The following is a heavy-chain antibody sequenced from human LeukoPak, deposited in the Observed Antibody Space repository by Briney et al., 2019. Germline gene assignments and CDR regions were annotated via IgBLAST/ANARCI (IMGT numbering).Heavy chain of an antibody. J-gene: IGHJ6*02. CDR1: GGTFSSYA. CDR2: IIPVFGTA. CDR3: ASRSTVAGYYYYYGMDV. D-gene: IGHD6-19*01. Sequence: ASVKVSCKASGGTFSSYAISWVRQAPGQGLEWMGGIIPVFGTANYAQKFQGRVTITANESTSTAYMELSSLRSEDTAVYYCASRSTVAGYYYYYGMDVWGQGTTVTVSS. V-gene: IGHV1-69*13.